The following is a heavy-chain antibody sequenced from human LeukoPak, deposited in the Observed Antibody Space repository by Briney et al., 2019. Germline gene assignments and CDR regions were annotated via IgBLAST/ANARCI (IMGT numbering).Heavy chain of an antibody. Sequence: ASVKVSCKASGYTFTSYDINWVRQATGQGLEWMGWMNPNNGNTHYAQKFQGRVTLTRNTSISTANMEPSSLRSEDTAVYYCTRGGPVAGTHKYFQHWGQGTLVTVSS. J-gene: IGHJ1*01. CDR1: GYTFTSYD. CDR2: MNPNNGNT. V-gene: IGHV1-8*01. CDR3: TRGGPVAGTHKYFQH. D-gene: IGHD6-19*01.